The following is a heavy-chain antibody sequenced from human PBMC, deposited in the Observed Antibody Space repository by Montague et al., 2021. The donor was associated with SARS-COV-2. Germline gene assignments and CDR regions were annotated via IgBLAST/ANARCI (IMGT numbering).Heavy chain of an antibody. Sequence: TLSLTCTVSGGSISSGGYYWSWIRHHPGKGLEWIGNIYYSGSTYYXPSLKSRVTISIDTSKNQFSLKLISVTAADTAVYYCARSSAPSSSFFGLSYTYCYFDLWGQGTLVTVSS. J-gene: IGHJ2*01. CDR1: GGSISSGGYY. CDR2: IYYSGST. CDR3: ARSSAPSSSFFGLSYTYCYFDL. D-gene: IGHD3-3*01. V-gene: IGHV4-31*03.